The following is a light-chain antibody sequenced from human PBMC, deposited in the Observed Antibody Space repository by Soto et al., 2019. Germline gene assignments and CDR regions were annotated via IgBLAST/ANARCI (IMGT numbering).Light chain of an antibody. CDR3: AAWDDSLSAFYV. V-gene: IGLV1-47*01. CDR1: SSNIGSNY. Sequence: SALTQPPSASGTPGQRVTISCSGSSSNIGSNYVYWYQQLPGTAPKLLIYRNNQRPSGVPDRFSGSKSGTSASLAISGLRSEDEADYYCAAWDDSLSAFYVFGTGTKVTV. J-gene: IGLJ1*01. CDR2: RNN.